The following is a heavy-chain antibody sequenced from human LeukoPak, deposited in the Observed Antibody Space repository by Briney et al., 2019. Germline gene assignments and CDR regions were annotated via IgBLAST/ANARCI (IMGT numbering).Heavy chain of an antibody. D-gene: IGHD5-24*01. J-gene: IGHJ4*02. CDR1: GFTFSSYA. CDR3: AKDLGDGYNLNFDY. CDR2: ISGSGGST. Sequence: GGSLRLSCAASGFTFSSYAMSWVRQAPGKGVEGVSAISGSGGSTYYADSVTGRLTISRDNSKNTLYLQMNSLRAEDTTVYYCAKDLGDGYNLNFDYWGQGTLVTVSS. V-gene: IGHV3-23*01.